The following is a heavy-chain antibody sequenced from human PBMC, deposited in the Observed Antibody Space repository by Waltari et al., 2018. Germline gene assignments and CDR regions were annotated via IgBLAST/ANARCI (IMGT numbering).Heavy chain of an antibody. V-gene: IGHV1-69*05. D-gene: IGHD3-10*01. J-gene: IGHJ6*02. CDR1: GGTTRSYA. CDR2: IIPIFGTA. CDR3: ARCYGSGSYYPYYYGMDV. Sequence: QVQLVQSGDEVKKPGSSVKVSCKAPGGTTRSYAISWVRHAPRQGLEWMGGIIPIFGTANYAQKFQGRVTITTDESTSTAYMELSSLRSEDTAVYYCARCYGSGSYYPYYYGMDVWGQGTTVTVSS.